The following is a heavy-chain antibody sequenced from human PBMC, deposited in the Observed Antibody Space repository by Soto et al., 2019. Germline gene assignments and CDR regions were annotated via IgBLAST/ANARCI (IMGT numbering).Heavy chain of an antibody. J-gene: IGHJ6*02. Sequence: GGSLRLSCAASGFTFSSYGMHWVRQSPGKGLEWVAAIWYDGSNKYYADSVKGRFTISRDNSKNTLYLQMNSLRAEDTAVYYCARGGAAAGTFYYYGMDVWGQGTTVTVSS. CDR1: GFTFSSYG. V-gene: IGHV3-33*01. D-gene: IGHD6-13*01. CDR3: ARGGAAAGTFYYYGMDV. CDR2: IWYDGSNK.